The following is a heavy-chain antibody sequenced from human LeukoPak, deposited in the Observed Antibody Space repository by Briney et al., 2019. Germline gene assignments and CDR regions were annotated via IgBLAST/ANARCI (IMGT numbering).Heavy chain of an antibody. CDR2: ISGSGGST. Sequence: GGSLRLSCAASGFTFSSYAMSWVRQAPGRGLEWVSAISGSGGSTYYADSVKGRFTISRDNSKNTLYLQMNSLRAEDTAVYYCAKDWSSVAVAGHFDYWGQGTLVTVSS. D-gene: IGHD6-19*01. CDR3: AKDWSSVAVAGHFDY. J-gene: IGHJ4*02. V-gene: IGHV3-23*01. CDR1: GFTFSSYA.